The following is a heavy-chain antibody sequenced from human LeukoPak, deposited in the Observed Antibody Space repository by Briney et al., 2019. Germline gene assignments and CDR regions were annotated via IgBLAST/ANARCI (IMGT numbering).Heavy chain of an antibody. D-gene: IGHD2-21*01. J-gene: IGHJ6*02. CDR3: ARRLQIVWYGLDV. CDR1: GYTFTGYY. Sequence: ASVKVSCKASGYTFTGYYMHWVRQAPGQGLEWMGWVNPNSGGTMYEEKFQGRVNMTRDTSISTAYMELTGLRSDDTAVYYCARRLQIVWYGLDVWGQGTSVTVSS. V-gene: IGHV1-2*02. CDR2: VNPNSGGT.